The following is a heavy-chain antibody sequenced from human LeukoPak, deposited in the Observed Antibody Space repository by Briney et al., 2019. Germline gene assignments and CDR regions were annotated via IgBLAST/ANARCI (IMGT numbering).Heavy chain of an antibody. CDR1: GYTFTGYY. D-gene: IGHD2-15*01. Sequence: ASVKVSCKASGYTFTGYYKHWVRQAPGQGPEWMGWINPNSGGTNYAQKFQGRVTMTRDTSISTAYMELSRLRSDDAAVYYCARSGDIVVVVAAIESNWFDPWGQGTLVTVSS. V-gene: IGHV1-2*02. CDR3: ARSGDIVVVVAAIESNWFDP. CDR2: INPNSGGT. J-gene: IGHJ5*02.